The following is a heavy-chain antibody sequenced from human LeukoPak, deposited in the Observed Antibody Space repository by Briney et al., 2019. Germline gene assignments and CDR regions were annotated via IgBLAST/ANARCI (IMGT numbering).Heavy chain of an antibody. D-gene: IGHD6-19*01. Sequence: GGSLRLSCAASGFTFSSYAMSWVRQAPGKGLEWVSAISGSGGNTYYADSVKGRFTISRDNSKNTLYLQMNSLRAEDTAVYYCAKDEESSGGPFGYWGQGTLVTVSS. CDR1: GFTFSSYA. J-gene: IGHJ4*02. CDR2: ISGSGGNT. V-gene: IGHV3-23*01. CDR3: AKDEESSGGPFGY.